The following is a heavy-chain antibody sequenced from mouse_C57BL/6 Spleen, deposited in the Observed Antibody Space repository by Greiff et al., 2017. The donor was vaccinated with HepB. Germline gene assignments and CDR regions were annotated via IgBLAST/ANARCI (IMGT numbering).Heavy chain of an antibody. CDR2: ISSGSSTI. Sequence: VQLKESGGGLVKPGGSLKLSCAASGFTFSDYGMHWVRQAPEKGLEWVAYISSGSSTIYYADTVKGRFTISRDNAKNTLFLQMTSLRSEDTAMYYCARPNYVYAMDYWGQGTSVTVSS. D-gene: IGHD2-4*01. V-gene: IGHV5-17*01. J-gene: IGHJ4*01. CDR1: GFTFSDYG. CDR3: ARPNYVYAMDY.